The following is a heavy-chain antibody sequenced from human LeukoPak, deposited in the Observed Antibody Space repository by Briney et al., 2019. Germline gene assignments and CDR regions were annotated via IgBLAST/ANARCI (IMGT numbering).Heavy chain of an antibody. CDR3: ARDLSSDH. J-gene: IGHJ4*02. V-gene: IGHV3-74*01. Sequence: PGGSLRLSCRASGFTFSTYWMHWVRQAPGKGLVWVSRINSDGSSTSYADSVKGRITISRDNAKNTVYLQMNSLRVEDTGVYYRARDLSSDHWGQGTLVTVSS. CDR1: GFTFSTYW. CDR2: INSDGSST. D-gene: IGHD2/OR15-2a*01.